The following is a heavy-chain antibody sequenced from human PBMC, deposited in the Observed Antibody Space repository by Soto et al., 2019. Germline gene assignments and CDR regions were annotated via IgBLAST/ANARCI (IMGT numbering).Heavy chain of an antibody. CDR3: AHRVLRTVFGLVTTTAIYFDF. CDR1: GFSLTTSGVG. Sequence: QITLNESGPPVVRPTETLTLTCRFSGFSLTTSGVGVGWVRQSPGKATEWLALIYWDDDKRYSESLKSRLTITTDTSKNQVVLTVANLDPTDTATYYCAHRVLRTVFGLVTTTAIYFDFWGQGTPVAVSS. J-gene: IGHJ4*02. CDR2: IYWDDDK. V-gene: IGHV2-5*02. D-gene: IGHD3-3*01.